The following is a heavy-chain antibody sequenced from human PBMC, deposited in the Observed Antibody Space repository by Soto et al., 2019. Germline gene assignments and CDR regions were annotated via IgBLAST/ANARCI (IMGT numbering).Heavy chain of an antibody. Sequence: QVQLVESGGGVVQPGRSLRLSCAASGFAFHGYVMHWVRQAPGKGLEWVAIIWYDGSNTYYGDSVKGRFTISRDNSKNTVYLQMNSLRVEDTAVYYCARDLKTRHCDYWGQGILVTVSS. CDR1: GFAFHGYV. CDR2: IWYDGSNT. CDR3: ARDLKTRHCDY. J-gene: IGHJ4*02. V-gene: IGHV3-33*01. D-gene: IGHD4-17*01.